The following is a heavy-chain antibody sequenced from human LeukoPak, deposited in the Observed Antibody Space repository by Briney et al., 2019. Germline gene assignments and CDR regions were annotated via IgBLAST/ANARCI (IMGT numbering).Heavy chain of an antibody. CDR3: AREEYQLLVFDY. V-gene: IGHV4-34*01. D-gene: IGHD2-2*01. CDR2: INHSGST. CDR1: GGSFSGYY. J-gene: IGHJ4*02. Sequence: KPSETLSLTCAVYGGSFSGYYWSWIRQPPGKGLEWIGEINHSGSTNYNPSLKSRVTISVDTSKNQFSLKLSSVTAADTAVYYCAREEYQLLVFDYWGQGTLVTVSS.